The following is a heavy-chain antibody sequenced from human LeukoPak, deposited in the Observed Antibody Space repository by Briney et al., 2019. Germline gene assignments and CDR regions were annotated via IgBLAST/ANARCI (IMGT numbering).Heavy chain of an antibody. Sequence: GASVKVSCKASGYTFTGYYMHWVRQAPGQGLEWMGWINPNSGGTNYAQKFQGRVTMTRDTSISTAYMELSRLRSEDTAVYYCARGARRSGVRGVIHFDYWGQGTLVTVSS. J-gene: IGHJ4*02. D-gene: IGHD3-10*01. CDR3: ARGARRSGVRGVIHFDY. CDR2: INPNSGGT. V-gene: IGHV1-2*02. CDR1: GYTFTGYY.